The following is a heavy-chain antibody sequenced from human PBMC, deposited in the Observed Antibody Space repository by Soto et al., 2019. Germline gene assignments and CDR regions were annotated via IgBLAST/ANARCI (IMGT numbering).Heavy chain of an antibody. CDR1: GFTFSNYV. CDR3: AKANREYYDFWSGYYYYFDY. D-gene: IGHD3-3*01. Sequence: GGSLRLSCAASGFTFSNYVMSWVRQAPGKGLEWVSSINSGANTYYADSVKGRFTISRDNSKNTLYLQMNSLRAEDTAVYYCAKANREYYDFWSGYYYYFDYWGQGTLVTVSS. V-gene: IGHV3-23*01. CDR2: INSGANT. J-gene: IGHJ4*02.